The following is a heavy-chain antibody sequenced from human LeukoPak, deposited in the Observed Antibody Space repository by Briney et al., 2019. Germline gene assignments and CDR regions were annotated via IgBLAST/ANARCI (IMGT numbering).Heavy chain of an antibody. J-gene: IGHJ3*02. V-gene: IGHV4-59*01. CDR3: ARDTHYDILTGYYYDAFDI. D-gene: IGHD3-9*01. CDR1: GGSISSYY. Sequence: SETLSLTCTVSGGSISSYYWSWIRQPPGKGLEWIGYIYYSGSTNYNPSLKSRVTISVDTSKNQFSLKLSSVTAADTAVYYCARDTHYDILTGYYYDAFDIWGQGTMVTASS. CDR2: IYYSGST.